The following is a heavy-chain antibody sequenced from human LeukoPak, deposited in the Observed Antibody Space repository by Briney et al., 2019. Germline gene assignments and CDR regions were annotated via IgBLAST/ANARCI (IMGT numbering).Heavy chain of an antibody. CDR1: GFTFRSYD. J-gene: IGHJ4*02. CDR3: AKEGAGWPYFDY. V-gene: IGHV3-23*01. CDR2: ISGSGGST. Sequence: PGGSLRLSCTASGFTFRSYDMSWVRQAPGKGLEWVSAISGSGGSTYYADSVKGRFTISRDNSKNTLYLQMNSLRAEDTAVYYCAKEGAGWPYFDYWGQGTLVTVSS.